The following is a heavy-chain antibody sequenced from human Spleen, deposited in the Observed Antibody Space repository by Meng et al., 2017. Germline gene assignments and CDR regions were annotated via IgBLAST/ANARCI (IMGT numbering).Heavy chain of an antibody. CDR3: ARGPTTMAHDFDY. D-gene: IGHD4-11*01. CDR2: INHSGST. CDR1: GGSCSDYY. J-gene: IGHJ4*02. Sequence: QWGAGLLKPSGASSLPCVVSGGSCSDYYGSWIRQPPGKGLEWIGEINHSGSTNYNPSLESRATISVDTSQNNLSLKLSSVTAADSAVYYCARGPTTMAHDFDYWGQGTLVTVSS. V-gene: IGHV4-34*01.